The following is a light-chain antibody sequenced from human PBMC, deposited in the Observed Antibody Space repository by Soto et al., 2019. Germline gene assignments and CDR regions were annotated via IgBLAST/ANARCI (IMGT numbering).Light chain of an antibody. CDR1: SSDVGGYNW. J-gene: IGLJ1*01. V-gene: IGLV2-14*01. CDR2: EVS. Sequence: QSVLTQPASVSGSPGQSITISCTGTSSDVGGYNWVYWYQQLPDRAPKLLISEVSIRPSGVSGRFTGSKSGNTASLTISGLLAEDGGDYFCASYTSRATYVFGTGTKVTVL. CDR3: ASYTSRATYV.